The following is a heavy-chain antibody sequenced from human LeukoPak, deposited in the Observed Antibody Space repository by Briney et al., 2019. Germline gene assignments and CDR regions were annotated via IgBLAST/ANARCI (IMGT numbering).Heavy chain of an antibody. V-gene: IGHV4-38-2*02. CDR2: IYHSGST. J-gene: IGHJ4*02. Sequence: YPSETLSLTCTVSGYSISSGYYWGWIRQPPGKGLEWIGSIYHSGSTYYNPSLKSRVTISVDTSKNQFSLKLSSVTAADTAVYYCARVGCSGGSCYWRPIDYWGQGTLVTVSS. CDR1: GYSISSGYY. D-gene: IGHD2-15*01. CDR3: ARVGCSGGSCYWRPIDY.